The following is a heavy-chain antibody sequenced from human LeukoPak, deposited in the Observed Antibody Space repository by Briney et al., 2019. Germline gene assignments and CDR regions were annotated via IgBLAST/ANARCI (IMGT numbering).Heavy chain of an antibody. V-gene: IGHV4-34*01. CDR2: INHSGST. CDR3: ATPSEADMDV. CDR1: GGSFSGYY. J-gene: IGHJ6*03. Sequence: PSETLSLTCAVYGGSFSGYYWSWIRQPPGKGLEWIGEINHSGSTNYKPSLKSRVTISVDTSKNQFSLKLSSVTAADTAVYYCATPSEADMDVWGKGTTVTVSS.